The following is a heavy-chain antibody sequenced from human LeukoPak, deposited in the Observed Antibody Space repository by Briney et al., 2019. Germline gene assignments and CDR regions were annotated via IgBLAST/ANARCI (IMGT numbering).Heavy chain of an antibody. D-gene: IGHD6-25*01. V-gene: IGHV4-39*01. Sequence: PSETLSLTCIVSGVSIRSDTYYWGWIRQPPGKGLEWIGNYHNGNSYYNPSLKSRVTISAATSGNPFSMRVISVTAADTAVYYCARLWDSTGLYFYYYMDVWGEGTTVTVSS. J-gene: IGHJ6*03. CDR2: YHNGNS. CDR1: GVSIRSDTYY. CDR3: ARLWDSTGLYFYYYMDV.